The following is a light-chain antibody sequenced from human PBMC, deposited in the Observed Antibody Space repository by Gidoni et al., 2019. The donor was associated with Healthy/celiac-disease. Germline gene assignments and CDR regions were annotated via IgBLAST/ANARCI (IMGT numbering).Light chain of an antibody. CDR3: QQDNSYPWT. Sequence: DIQMTQSPSTLSASVGDRVTITCRASQSISSWLAWYQQKPGKAPKLLLYKASSLERGVPSRFSGRGSGREFTLTISRLQADDFGTYYCQQDNSYPWTFGQGTKVEIK. V-gene: IGKV1-5*03. CDR1: QSISSW. CDR2: KAS. J-gene: IGKJ1*01.